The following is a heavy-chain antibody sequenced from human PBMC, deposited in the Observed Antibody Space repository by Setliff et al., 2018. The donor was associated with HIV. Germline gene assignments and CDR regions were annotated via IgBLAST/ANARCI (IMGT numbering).Heavy chain of an antibody. CDR1: GFTFTRDA. CDR3: ARASATTYCSGGACYLPDY. D-gene: IGHD2-15*01. CDR2: IGGGGSPT. Sequence: GGSLRLSCAASGFTFTRDAMTWVRQAPGKGLEWVSSIGGGGSPTYYADSVKGRFTMSRDNYKNTVSLQMNSLRVEDTALYYCARASATTYCSGGACYLPDYWGQGTLVTV. J-gene: IGHJ4*02. V-gene: IGHV3-23*01.